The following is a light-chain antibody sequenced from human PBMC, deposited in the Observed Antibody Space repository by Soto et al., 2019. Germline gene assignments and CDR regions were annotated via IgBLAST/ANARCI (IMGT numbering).Light chain of an antibody. Sequence: QAVVTQPASVSGSPGQSITISCTGTSSDVGGYNYVSWYQQHPGKAPKLMIYEVSNRPSGVSNRFSGSKSGNTASLTISGLQAEDEADYYCSSYTSSSLVFGGGTQLTVL. CDR1: SSDVGGYNY. V-gene: IGLV2-14*01. CDR2: EVS. J-gene: IGLJ2*01. CDR3: SSYTSSSLV.